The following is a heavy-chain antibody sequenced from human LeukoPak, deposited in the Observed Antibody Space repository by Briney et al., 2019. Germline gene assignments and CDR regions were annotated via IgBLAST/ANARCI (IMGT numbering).Heavy chain of an antibody. CDR3: GSSSNGPSGYLDY. J-gene: IGHJ4*01. Sequence: GGSLRLSCAASGFTFSSHAMNWVPRAPGKGLEWVSAISGSGASPYYADSVKGRFSISRDNPENTLYLQMTSLRAEDTAVYCAGSSSNGPSGYLDYWGHGTLVTVSS. V-gene: IGHV3-23*01. CDR2: ISGSGASP. D-gene: IGHD2-8*01. CDR1: GFTFSSHA.